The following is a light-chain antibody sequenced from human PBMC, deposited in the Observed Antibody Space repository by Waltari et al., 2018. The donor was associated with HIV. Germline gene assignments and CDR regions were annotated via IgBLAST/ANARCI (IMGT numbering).Light chain of an antibody. J-gene: IGLJ1*01. CDR1: FSNIGSNT. CDR2: GSS. CDR3: AVWDDSLSEYV. V-gene: IGLV1-44*01. Sequence: QSVLPQPPSASGAPGQRVTISCSGSFSNIGSNTVNWYQQLPGTAPRLLIYGSSQRPSGVPDRFSGSRSDTAASLDISGLHAEDEGDYYCAVWDDSLSEYVFATGTKVFVL.